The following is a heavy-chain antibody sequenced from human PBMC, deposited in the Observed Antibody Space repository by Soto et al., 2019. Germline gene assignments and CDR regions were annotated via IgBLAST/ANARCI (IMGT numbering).Heavy chain of an antibody. J-gene: IGHJ4*02. D-gene: IGHD3-22*01. CDR1: GGTFSSYA. CDR2: IIPIFGTA. CDR3: ARITGRYYDSSGYYYAPVDY. V-gene: IGHV1-69*13. Sequence: SVKVSCKASGGTFSSYAISRVRQAPGQGLEWMGGIIPIFGTANYAQKFQGRVTITADESTSTAYMELSSLRSEDTAVYYCARITGRYYDSSGYYYAPVDYWGQGTLVTVSS.